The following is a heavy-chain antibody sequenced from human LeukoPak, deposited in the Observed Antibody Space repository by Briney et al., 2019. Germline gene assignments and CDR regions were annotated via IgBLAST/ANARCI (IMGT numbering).Heavy chain of an antibody. CDR2: ISGSGGST. V-gene: IGHV3-23*01. CDR3: MVRGVIILNFDP. Sequence: QPGGSLRLSCAASGFTFSSYVMSWVRQAPGKGLEWVSAISGSGGSTYYADSVKGRFTISRDNSRNTLYLQMNCLRAEDTAVYYCMVRGVIILNFDPWGQGTLVTVSS. CDR1: GFTFSSYV. D-gene: IGHD3-10*01. J-gene: IGHJ5*02.